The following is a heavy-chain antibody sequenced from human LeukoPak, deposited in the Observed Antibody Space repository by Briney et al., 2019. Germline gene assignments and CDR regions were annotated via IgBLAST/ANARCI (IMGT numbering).Heavy chain of an antibody. CDR1: GFSLSISGVG. CDR3: ARSPRYSGGWYAFDY. D-gene: IGHD6-19*01. CDR2: IYWDDDK. J-gene: IGHJ4*02. Sequence: ESGPTLVKPTQTLTLTCTFSGFSLSISGVGVGWIRQPPGKALEWLGIIYWDDDKRYSPSLKSRFTITKDTSKNQVVLTMTNMDPVDTATYYCARSPRYSGGWYAFDYWGQGTLVTVSS. V-gene: IGHV2-5*02.